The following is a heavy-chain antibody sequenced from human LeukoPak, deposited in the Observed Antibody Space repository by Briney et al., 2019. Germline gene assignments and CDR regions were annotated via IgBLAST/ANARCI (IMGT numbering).Heavy chain of an antibody. Sequence: PSETLSLTCAVYGGSFSGYYWSWIRQPPGKGLEWIGEINHSGSTNYNPSLKSRVTISVDTSKNQFSLKLSSVTAADTAVYYRARGPVLRYFDWLSPSRWGQGTLVTVFS. D-gene: IGHD3-9*01. CDR1: GGSFSGYY. V-gene: IGHV4-34*01. CDR3: ARGPVLRYFDWLSPSR. J-gene: IGHJ4*02. CDR2: INHSGST.